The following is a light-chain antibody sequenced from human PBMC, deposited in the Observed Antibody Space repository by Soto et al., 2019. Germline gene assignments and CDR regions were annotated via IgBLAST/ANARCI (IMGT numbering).Light chain of an antibody. Sequence: ENVLTQSPATLSVSPGERASLSCRASQSVSSNLAWYQQKPGQTPRLLIYATSTRATGIPARFSGSGSGTEFTLTISSLQSEDFAVYYCQHYNNWPLTFGGGTKVDIK. V-gene: IGKV3-15*01. J-gene: IGKJ4*01. CDR3: QHYNNWPLT. CDR1: QSVSSN. CDR2: ATS.